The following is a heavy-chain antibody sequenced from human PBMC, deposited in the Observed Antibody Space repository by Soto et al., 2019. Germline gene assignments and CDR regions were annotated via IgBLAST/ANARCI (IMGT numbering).Heavy chain of an antibody. CDR2: VYLTGST. D-gene: IGHD3-16*01. CDR1: GDSITTNGYY. J-gene: IGHJ4*02. CDR3: ARLHYACGRLFDY. V-gene: IGHV4-39*01. Sequence: SETLSLTCSVSGDSITTNGYYWGWIRQPPGKGLQWIGNVYLTGSTFSHPSLTSRVFISVDTSKNEFSLRLTSVTAADTAVYYCARLHYACGRLFDYWGTVPRVTSSS.